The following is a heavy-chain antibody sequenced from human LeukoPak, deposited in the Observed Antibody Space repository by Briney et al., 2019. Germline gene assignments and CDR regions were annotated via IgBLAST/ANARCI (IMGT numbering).Heavy chain of an antibody. CDR3: AEGSGSGWPCWYFDL. CDR2: IKQDVSEK. D-gene: IGHD6-19*01. V-gene: IGHV3-7*01. CDR1: GFTFSSYW. Sequence: GGSLRPSCAASGFTFSSYWMSWVRQPPGKGLGWVANIKQDVSEKYYVDSVKGRFTISTDNATNSLYLQMNSLRAEDTAVYYCAEGSGSGWPCWYFDLWGRGTLVTVSS. J-gene: IGHJ2*01.